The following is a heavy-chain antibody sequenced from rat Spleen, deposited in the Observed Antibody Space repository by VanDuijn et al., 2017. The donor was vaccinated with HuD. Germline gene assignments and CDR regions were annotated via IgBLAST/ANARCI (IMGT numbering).Heavy chain of an antibody. J-gene: IGHJ2*01. V-gene: IGHV5-7*01. CDR3: VRLGVNSGYGDF. Sequence: EEQLVESGGDLVQPGRSLKLSCAASGFTFSDYNMAWVRQAPKKGLEWVTIINYDGSNTYYRDSVKGRFTISRDNAKSTLYLQMDSLRSEDTATYFLVRLGVNSGYGDFWGQGVMVTVSS. CDR2: INYDGSNT. CDR1: GFTFSDYN. D-gene: IGHD4-3*01.